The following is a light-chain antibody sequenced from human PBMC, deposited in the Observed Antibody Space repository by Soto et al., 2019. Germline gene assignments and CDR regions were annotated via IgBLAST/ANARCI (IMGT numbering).Light chain of an antibody. Sequence: IQMTQSPSSRSASVGDRVTITCRASQSISSYLNWYQQKPGKAPKLLIYAASSLQSGVASRFSGSGSGTDFTLTISSLQPADFATYYCQQSYSTPRVTFGQGTRLEIK. CDR2: AAS. J-gene: IGKJ5*01. CDR3: QQSYSTPRVT. CDR1: QSISSY. V-gene: IGKV1-39*01.